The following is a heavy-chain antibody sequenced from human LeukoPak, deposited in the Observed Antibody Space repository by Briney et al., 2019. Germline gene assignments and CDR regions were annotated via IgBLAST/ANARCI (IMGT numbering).Heavy chain of an antibody. D-gene: IGHD4-17*01. J-gene: IGHJ4*02. Sequence: PGGSLRLSCAASGFTFSSYAMSWVRQAPGKGLESVSSISGSGGNTFYADSVKGRFTISRDNSKNTLYLQMNSLRAEDTAAYHCAKGRNEDGDAALNYWGQGTLVTVSS. CDR2: ISGSGGNT. CDR1: GFTFSSYA. CDR3: AKGRNEDGDAALNY. V-gene: IGHV3-23*01.